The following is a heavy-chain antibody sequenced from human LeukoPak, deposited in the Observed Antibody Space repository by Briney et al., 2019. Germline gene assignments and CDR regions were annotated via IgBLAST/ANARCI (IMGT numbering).Heavy chain of an antibody. CDR1: GGSISSYY. V-gene: IGHV4-59*01. CDR2: IYYSGST. J-gene: IGHJ4*02. Sequence: SETLSLTCTVSGGSISSYYWSWIRQPPGKGLQWIGYIYYSGSTNYNPSLKSRVTISMDTSKNQLSLKLSSVTAADTAVYYCARAATPLSIAAEGYFDYWGQGTLVTVSS. CDR3: ARAATPLSIAAEGYFDY. D-gene: IGHD6-13*01.